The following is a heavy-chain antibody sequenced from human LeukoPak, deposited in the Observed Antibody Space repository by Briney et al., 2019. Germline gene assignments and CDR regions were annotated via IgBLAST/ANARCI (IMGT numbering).Heavy chain of an antibody. Sequence: GGSLRLSCAASGFTFSNYGMHWLRQAPGKGLEWVALIWYDGSQTYYADSVKGRFTISRDNSQNTQYLQMNSLRVEDTAVYYCAGGLGSTSSDPPLDYWGQGTLVTVSS. D-gene: IGHD6-6*01. J-gene: IGHJ4*02. V-gene: IGHV3-33*01. CDR2: IWYDGSQT. CDR1: GFTFSNYG. CDR3: AGGLGSTSSDPPLDY.